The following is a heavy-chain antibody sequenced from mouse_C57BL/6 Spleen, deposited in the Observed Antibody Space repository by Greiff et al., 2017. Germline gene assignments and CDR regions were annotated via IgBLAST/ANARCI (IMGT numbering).Heavy chain of an antibody. CDR2: IDPSDSYT. D-gene: IGHD2-5*01. CDR3: ARRGSYYSNYYAMDY. Sequence: QVQLQQPGAELVMPGASVKLSCKASGYTFTSYWMHWVKQRPGQGLEWIGEIDPSDSYTNSNQKFKGKSTLTVDKSSSTAYMQLSSLTSEDSAVYYCARRGSYYSNYYAMDYWGQGTSVTVSS. V-gene: IGHV1-69*01. CDR1: GYTFTSYW. J-gene: IGHJ4*01.